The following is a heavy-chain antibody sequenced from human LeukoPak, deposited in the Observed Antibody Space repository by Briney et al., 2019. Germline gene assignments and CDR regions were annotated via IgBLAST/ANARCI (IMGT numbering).Heavy chain of an antibody. J-gene: IGHJ4*02. V-gene: IGHV3-21*01. CDR1: GFTFSSYS. CDR2: ISSSSSYI. D-gene: IGHD1-26*01. CDR3: ARDGLGRGFDY. Sequence: GGSPRLSCAASGFTFSSYSMSWVRQAPGKGLEWVSSISSSSSYIYYADSVKGRFTISRDNAKNSLYLQMNSLRAEDTAVYYCARDGLGRGFDYWGQGTLVTVSS.